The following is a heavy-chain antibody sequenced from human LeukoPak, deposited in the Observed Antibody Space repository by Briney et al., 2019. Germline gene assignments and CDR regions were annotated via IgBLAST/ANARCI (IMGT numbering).Heavy chain of an antibody. CDR2: IYYRGST. Sequence: PSETLSLTCTVSGGSISSYYWSWIRQPPGKGLEWIGYIYYRGSTNYNPSLQSRVTISVDTSKNQFSLRLSSVTAADTAVYYCAXXTGYVMEDYFDYWGQGTLVTVSS. V-gene: IGHV4-59*01. J-gene: IGHJ4*02. CDR1: GGSISSYY. D-gene: IGHD6-13*01. CDR3: AXXTGYVMEDYFDY.